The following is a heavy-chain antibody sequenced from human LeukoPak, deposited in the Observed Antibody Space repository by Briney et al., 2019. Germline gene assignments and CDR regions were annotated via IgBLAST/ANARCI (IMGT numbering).Heavy chain of an antibody. V-gene: IGHV1-2*02. CDR2: INPYSGGT. Sequence: ASVKVSCKASGYTFTGYYMHWVRQAPGQELEWMGWINPYSGGTNFAQKSQGRVTMTRDTSLSTAYMELSRLRSDDSAVYYCARSSHFYNDLYYFDYWGQGTLVTVSS. D-gene: IGHD5-24*01. CDR1: GYTFTGYY. CDR3: ARSSHFYNDLYYFDY. J-gene: IGHJ4*02.